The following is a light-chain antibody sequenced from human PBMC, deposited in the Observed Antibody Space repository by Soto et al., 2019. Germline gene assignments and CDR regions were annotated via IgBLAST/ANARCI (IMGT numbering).Light chain of an antibody. CDR1: QSISRS. Sequence: ETELKQSPAIQSVSPGAIATPSCTASQSISRSLAWYQQKPGQAPRLLISDASTRATGIPARFSGSGSGTEFTLTISSLQSEDFALYYCHQYNSWPPGTFGQGTKVDIK. J-gene: IGKJ2*01. CDR3: HQYNSWPPGT. V-gene: IGKV3-15*01. CDR2: DAS.